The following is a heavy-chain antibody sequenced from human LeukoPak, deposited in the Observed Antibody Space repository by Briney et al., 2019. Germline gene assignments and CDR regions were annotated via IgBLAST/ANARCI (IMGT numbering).Heavy chain of an antibody. D-gene: IGHD1-26*01. CDR3: ARVSRMGADY. CDR1: GGSISSYY. Sequence: SETLSLTCTVSGGSISSYYWSWNGQPPGKGLEWIGYIYYSGSTNYNPSLKSRVTISVDTSKNQFSLKLSSVTAADTAVYYCARVSRMGADYWGQGTLVTVSS. J-gene: IGHJ4*02. V-gene: IGHV4-59*01. CDR2: IYYSGST.